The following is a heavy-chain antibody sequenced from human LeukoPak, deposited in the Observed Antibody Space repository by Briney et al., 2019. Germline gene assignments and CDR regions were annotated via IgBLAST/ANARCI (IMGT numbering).Heavy chain of an antibody. CDR1: GYTLTELS. D-gene: IGHD2-15*01. CDR3: ATRDRGYFDS. V-gene: IGHV1-24*01. Sequence: ASVKVSCKVSGYTLTELSMHWVRQAPGKGREWMGSFDPEDVETIYAQKFQGRVTMTEDTSTDTAYMELSSLRSEDTAVYYCATRDRGYFDSWGQGTLVTVSS. J-gene: IGHJ4*02. CDR2: FDPEDVET.